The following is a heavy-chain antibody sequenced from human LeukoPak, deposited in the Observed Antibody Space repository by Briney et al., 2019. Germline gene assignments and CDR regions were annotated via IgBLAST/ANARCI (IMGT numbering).Heavy chain of an antibody. CDR2: IYYSGST. V-gene: IGHV4-39*01. Sequence: SETLSLTCTVSGGSISSSSYYWGWLRQPPGKGLEWIGSIYYSGSTYYNPSLKSRVTISVDTSKNQFSLKLSSVTAADTAVYYCARIWMTDNWFDPWGQGTLVTVSS. CDR3: ARIWMTDNWFDP. J-gene: IGHJ5*02. CDR1: GGSISSSSYY. D-gene: IGHD3-3*01.